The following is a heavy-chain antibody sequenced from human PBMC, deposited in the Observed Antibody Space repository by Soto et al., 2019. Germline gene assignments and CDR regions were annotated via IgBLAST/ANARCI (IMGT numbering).Heavy chain of an antibody. Sequence: SETLSLTCRVSGFYISCSDWSWLRQYPGKGLEWLGYVYYSGITNYSPSLRSLVSISVDTSKKEFSLRLSSVPAAATAVYFCARSVAVPGAHIDYWGQGTQVPVSS. CDR2: VYYSGIT. CDR1: GFYISCSD. V-gene: IGHV4-59*01. CDR3: ARSVAVPGAHIDY. D-gene: IGHD6-19*01. J-gene: IGHJ4*02.